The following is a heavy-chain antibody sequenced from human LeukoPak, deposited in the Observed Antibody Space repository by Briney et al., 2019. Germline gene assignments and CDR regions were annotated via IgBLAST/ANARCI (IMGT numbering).Heavy chain of an antibody. D-gene: IGHD3-10*01. CDR3: ARVSGLGMNEYYQH. CDR2: INNEGTTI. Sequence: GGSLRLSCEASGLTFSNSWMRWVRQAPGKGLVWVSRINNEGTTISYADSVKGRFTISRDNAKNTLYLQMNSLRAEDTAVYYCARVSGLGMNEYYQHWGQGTLVTVAS. V-gene: IGHV3-74*01. CDR1: GLTFSNSW. J-gene: IGHJ1*01.